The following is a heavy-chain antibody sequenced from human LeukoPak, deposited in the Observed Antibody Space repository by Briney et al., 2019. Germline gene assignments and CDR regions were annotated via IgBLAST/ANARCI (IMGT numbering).Heavy chain of an antibody. J-gene: IGHJ4*02. D-gene: IGHD6-19*01. CDR2: IYYSGST. CDR3: ARVRAVAGTHQRFDY. Sequence: SETLSLTRTVSGGSISSSSYYWGWIRQPPGKGLEWIGSIYYSGSTYYNPSLKSRVTISVDTSKNQFSLKLSSVTAADTAVYYCARVRAVAGTHQRFDYWGQGTLVTVSS. V-gene: IGHV4-39*07. CDR1: GGSISSSSYY.